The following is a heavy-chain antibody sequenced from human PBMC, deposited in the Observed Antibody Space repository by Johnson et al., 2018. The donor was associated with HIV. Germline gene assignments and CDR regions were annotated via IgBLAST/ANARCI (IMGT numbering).Heavy chain of an antibody. CDR2: ISGSGGRT. D-gene: IGHD3-22*01. V-gene: IGHV3-23*04. CDR1: GFTFSSYA. J-gene: IGHJ3*02. CDR3: AKDPYDSSGYRRDAFDI. Sequence: VQLVVSGGGLVQPGGSLRLSCAASGFTFSSYAMSWVRQAPGKGLEWVSAISGSGGRTYYADSVKGRSTIFRDNSKNTLYRQMNSLRAEDTAVYYCAKDPYDSSGYRRDAFDIWGQGTMVTVSS.